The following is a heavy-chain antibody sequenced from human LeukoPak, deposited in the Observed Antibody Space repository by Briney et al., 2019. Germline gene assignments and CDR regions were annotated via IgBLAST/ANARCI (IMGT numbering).Heavy chain of an antibody. CDR3: ARNGCPLYYYYMDV. D-gene: IGHD5-24*01. CDR1: GGSLSSYY. V-gene: IGHV4-59*08. J-gene: IGHJ6*03. Sequence: SETLSLTCTVSGGSLSSYYWSWIRQPPGKGLERIGYIYYSGSTNYNPSLKSRVTISVDTSKNQFSLKLSSVTAADTAVYYCARNGCPLYYYYMDVWGKGTTVTVSS. CDR2: IYYSGST.